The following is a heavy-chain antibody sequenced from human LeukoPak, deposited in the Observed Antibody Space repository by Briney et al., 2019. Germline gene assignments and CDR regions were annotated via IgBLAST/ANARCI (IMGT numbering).Heavy chain of an antibody. CDR1: GFTFISKA. Sequence: GGSLRLSCVASGFTFISKAMSWVRQAPGKGLEWVSGVLSDGGTTYYGDSVKGRFTISRDNSRNTLYLQMDSLRAEDTAVYSCAKNAVVVIAITGVSAFDIWGQGTMVTVSS. V-gene: IGHV3-23*01. CDR2: VLSDGGTT. D-gene: IGHD2-21*01. CDR3: AKNAVVVIAITGVSAFDI. J-gene: IGHJ3*02.